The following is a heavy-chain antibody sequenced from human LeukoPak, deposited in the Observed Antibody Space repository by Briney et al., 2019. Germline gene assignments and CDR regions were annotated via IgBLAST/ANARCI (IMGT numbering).Heavy chain of an antibody. CDR2: IYYSGST. CDR3: ARWVAAHSEFDY. D-gene: IGHD6-13*01. V-gene: IGHV4-39*01. CDR1: GGSISSYY. Sequence: PSETLSLTCTVSGGSISSYYWSWIRQTPGKGLEWIGSIYYSGSTYYNPSLKSRVTISVDTSKNQFSLKLSSVTAADTAVYYCARWVAAHSEFDYWGQGTLVTVSS. J-gene: IGHJ4*02.